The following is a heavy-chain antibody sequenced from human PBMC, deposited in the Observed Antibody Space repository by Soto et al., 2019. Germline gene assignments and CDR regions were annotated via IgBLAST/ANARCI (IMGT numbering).Heavy chain of an antibody. V-gene: IGHV4-30-4*01. Sequence: PSETLSLTCTVSGGSTSSGDYYWSWIRQPPWKGMEWIGYIYYSGITYYNPSLKNRLTISQDTSKNQFSLKLRSVTAADTAVYYCARQYGGYEYYFDYWGQGTLVTVS. CDR2: IYYSGIT. CDR1: GGSTSSGDYY. CDR3: ARQYGGYEYYFDY. J-gene: IGHJ4*02. D-gene: IGHD5-12*01.